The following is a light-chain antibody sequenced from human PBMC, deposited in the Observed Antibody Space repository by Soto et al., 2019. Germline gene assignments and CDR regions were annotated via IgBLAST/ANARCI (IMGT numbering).Light chain of an antibody. CDR2: WSS. J-gene: IGKJ4*01. Sequence: IVMTQSPYSQAVSLGERATINCKSSQSVLFRSNNKNYIAWYQQKVGQPPKLLMHWSSTRESGVPDRFSGSGSGTDFTLTISNLQAEDVAVYYCQQYYSSPFTFGGGTKVEIK. CDR3: QQYYSSPFT. CDR1: QSVLFRSNNKNY. V-gene: IGKV4-1*01.